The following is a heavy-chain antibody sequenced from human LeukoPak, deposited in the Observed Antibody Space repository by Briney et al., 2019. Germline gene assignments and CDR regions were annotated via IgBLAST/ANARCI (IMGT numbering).Heavy chain of an antibody. CDR1: GCTFRSYA. CDR3: AKTLGYCSTTGCYGAFDI. CDR2: IIPMFGTP. V-gene: IGHV1-69*13. D-gene: IGHD2-2*01. J-gene: IGHJ3*02. Sequence: SVKVSCNASGCTFRSYAISWVRQPTGQGLEWMGGIIPMFGTPNYAQKFQGRVRITADESTSTAYMELSSLRSEDTAVYYCAKTLGYCSTTGCYGAFDIWGQGTMVTVSS.